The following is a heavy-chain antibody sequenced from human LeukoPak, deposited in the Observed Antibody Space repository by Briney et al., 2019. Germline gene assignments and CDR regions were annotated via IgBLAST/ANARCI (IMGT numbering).Heavy chain of an antibody. J-gene: IGHJ3*02. Sequence: ASVKVSCKTSGYTLTDYYFHWVRQAPGQGLEWMGWINPNTGGRGYAQKFQGRVTMTRDTSISAAYMELSSLRSDDTAVYYCARGALGYGGDLFDIWGQGTMVTVSS. CDR2: INPNTGGR. CDR1: GYTLTDYY. V-gene: IGHV1-2*02. D-gene: IGHD4-23*01. CDR3: ARGALGYGGDLFDI.